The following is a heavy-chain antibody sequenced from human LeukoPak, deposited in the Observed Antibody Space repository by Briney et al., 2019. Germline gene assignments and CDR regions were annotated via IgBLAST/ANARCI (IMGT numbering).Heavy chain of an antibody. J-gene: IGHJ4*02. V-gene: IGHV3-23*01. CDR2: ISTSGRAT. CDR3: AKARGSSVYEPFDY. Sequence: GGSLRLSCAASGFAFNTYAMAWVRQAPEKGLQWVSTISTSGRATYYADSVEGRFTISRDNSKNTLYLQMNSLRADDTAVYYCAKARGSSVYEPFDYWGQGTQVTVSP. CDR1: GFAFNTYA. D-gene: IGHD5/OR15-5a*01.